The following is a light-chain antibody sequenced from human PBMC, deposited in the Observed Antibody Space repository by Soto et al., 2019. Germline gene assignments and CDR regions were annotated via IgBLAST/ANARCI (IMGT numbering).Light chain of an antibody. Sequence: DIQMTPSPSTLSASVGDRVTLTCRASQYIHISLAWYQQKPGKAPKLLIYGASTLESGVPSRFSGSGSGTEFTLTISSLQPDDFATYYCEQYKSYSWTFGQGTKVDIK. V-gene: IGKV1-5*01. CDR3: EQYKSYSWT. CDR2: GAS. J-gene: IGKJ1*01. CDR1: QYIHIS.